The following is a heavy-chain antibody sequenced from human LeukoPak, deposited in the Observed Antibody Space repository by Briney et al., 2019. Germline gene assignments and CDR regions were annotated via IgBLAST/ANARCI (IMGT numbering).Heavy chain of an antibody. CDR3: ARDSYSYGYGGFDY. V-gene: IGHV4-30-4*01. Sequence: SQTPSLTCTVSGGSISSGDRYWSWIRQSPGKGLEWIGYIYSTGNTYHNPSLKSRVIISVDTSKNQFSLELNSVTAADTAVYYCARDSYSYGYGGFDYWGQGILVTVSS. CDR2: IYSTGNT. D-gene: IGHD5-18*01. J-gene: IGHJ4*02. CDR1: GGSISSGDRY.